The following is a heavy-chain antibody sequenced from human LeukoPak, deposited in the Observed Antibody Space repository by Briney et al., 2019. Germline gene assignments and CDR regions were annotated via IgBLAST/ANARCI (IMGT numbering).Heavy chain of an antibody. D-gene: IGHD4-23*01. CDR1: GGSISSYY. CDR3: ARVGFGNTPHPIDY. CDR2: IYYTGST. J-gene: IGHJ4*02. V-gene: IGHV4-59*01. Sequence: SETLSLTCTVSGGSISSYYWSWIRQPPGKGLEWIGYIYYTGSTSYNPSLKSRVTISVDTSKNQFALKLRSVTAADTAVYYCARVGFGNTPHPIDYWGQGTLVTVSS.